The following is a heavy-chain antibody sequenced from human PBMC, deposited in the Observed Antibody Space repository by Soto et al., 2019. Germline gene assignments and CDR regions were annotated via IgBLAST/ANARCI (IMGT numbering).Heavy chain of an antibody. J-gene: IGHJ3*02. CDR3: VRDRGYPDSFDI. CDR1: GFNFGPFL. Sequence: GGSLRLSCAAPGFNFGPFLMHWVRQAPGKGLVWVSHINSDGTTIVYADSVKGRFTISRDNAKNTLYLQMNSLRVEVTAVYFCVRDRGYPDSFDIWGPGTLVTVSS. D-gene: IGHD3-10*01. V-gene: IGHV3-74*01. CDR2: INSDGTTI.